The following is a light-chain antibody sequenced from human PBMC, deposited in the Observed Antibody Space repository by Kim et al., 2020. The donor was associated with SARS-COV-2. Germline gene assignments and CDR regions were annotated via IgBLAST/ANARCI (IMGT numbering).Light chain of an antibody. V-gene: IGKV1-39*01. Sequence: RSASLGDRVTIACRAIQTISTYLKLYHQKPGKAPKLLFYATSNLQNGVPSRFSGSGSGTDFTLTISSLQPEDFAIYYCQQTYGTPTFGQGTKLEI. CDR1: QTISTY. J-gene: IGKJ2*01. CDR2: ATS. CDR3: QQTYGTPT.